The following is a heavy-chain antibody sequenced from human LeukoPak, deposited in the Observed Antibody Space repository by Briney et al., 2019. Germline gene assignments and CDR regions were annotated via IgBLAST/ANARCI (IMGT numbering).Heavy chain of an antibody. D-gene: IGHD3-3*01. CDR1: GGSFSGYY. CDR2: INHSGST. V-gene: IGHV4-34*01. Sequence: SETLSLTCAVYGGSFSGYYWSWIRQPPGKGLEWIGEINHSGSTNYNPSLKSRVTISVDTSKNQFSLKLSPVTAADTAVYYCARGRYYDFWSGYPYFDYWGQGTLVTVSS. CDR3: ARGRYYDFWSGYPYFDY. J-gene: IGHJ4*02.